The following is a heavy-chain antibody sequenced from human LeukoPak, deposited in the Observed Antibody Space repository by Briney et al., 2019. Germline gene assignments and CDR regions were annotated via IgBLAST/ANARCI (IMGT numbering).Heavy chain of an antibody. V-gene: IGHV1-69*10. J-gene: IGHJ6*02. Sequence: SVKVSCKASGGTFSSYAISWMRQAPGQGLEWMGWIIPILGIANYAQKFQGRVTITADKSTSTAYMELSSLRSEDTAVYYCKRVYYYYGMDVWGQGTTVTVSS. CDR3: KRVYYYYGMDV. CDR2: IIPILGIA. CDR1: GGTFSSYA.